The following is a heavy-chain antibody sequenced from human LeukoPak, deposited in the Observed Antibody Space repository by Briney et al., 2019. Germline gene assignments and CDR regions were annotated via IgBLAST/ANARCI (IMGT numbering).Heavy chain of an antibody. CDR1: GFTFSSYS. D-gene: IGHD3-10*01. CDR3: ARHGRITMVRGVIINNWFDP. CDR2: ISSSSSYI. J-gene: IGHJ5*02. Sequence: GGSLRLSCAASGFTFSSYSMNWVRQAPGKGLEWVSSISSSSSYIYYADSVKGRFTISRDNAKNSLYLQMNSLRAEDTAVYYCARHGRITMVRGVIINNWFDPWGQGTLVTVSS. V-gene: IGHV3-21*01.